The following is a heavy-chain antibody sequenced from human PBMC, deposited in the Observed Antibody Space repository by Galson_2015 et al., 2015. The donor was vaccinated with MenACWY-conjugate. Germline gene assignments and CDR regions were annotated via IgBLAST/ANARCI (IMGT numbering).Heavy chain of an antibody. J-gene: IGHJ4*02. CDR1: GFTFSSYA. Sequence: SLRLSCAASGFTFSSYAMSWVRQAPGKGLEWVSAISGSGGSTYYADSVKGRFTISRDNSKNTLYLQMNSLRAEDTAVYYCAKDPESTMIVVALDYWAREPWSPSPQ. V-gene: IGHV3-23*01. CDR3: AKDPESTMIVVALDY. CDR2: ISGSGGST. D-gene: IGHD3-22*01.